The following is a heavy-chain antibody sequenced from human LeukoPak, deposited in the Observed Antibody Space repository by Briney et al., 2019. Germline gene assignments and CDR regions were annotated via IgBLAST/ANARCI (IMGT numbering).Heavy chain of an antibody. CDR2: IRSSSSYI. CDR1: DFTFSDYK. V-gene: IGHV3-21*01. D-gene: IGHD3-10*01. Sequence: PGGSLRLSCAASDFTFSDYKMNWVRQAPGKGLEWVSSIRSSSSYIYYADSVKGRFTISRDNAKDSLYLQMSSLRADDTAVYYCARGPGRPITMVRGALDYWGQGTLVTVSS. CDR3: ARGPGRPITMVRGALDY. J-gene: IGHJ4*02.